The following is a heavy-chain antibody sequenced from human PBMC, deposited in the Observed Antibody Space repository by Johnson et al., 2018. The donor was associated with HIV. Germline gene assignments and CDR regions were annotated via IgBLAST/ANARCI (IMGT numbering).Heavy chain of an antibody. CDR1: GFTFSSYA. Sequence: VQLVESGGGLVQPGGSLRLSCAASGFTFSSYAMSWVRQAPGKGLEWVSAISGSGGRTYYADTVKGRFTISRDNAKNTLYLQMNSLRAEDTAVYYCTRGRHSLDALDVWGQGTMVTVSS. J-gene: IGHJ3*01. CDR2: ISGSGGRT. V-gene: IGHV3-23*04. D-gene: IGHD2-21*01. CDR3: TRGRHSLDALDV.